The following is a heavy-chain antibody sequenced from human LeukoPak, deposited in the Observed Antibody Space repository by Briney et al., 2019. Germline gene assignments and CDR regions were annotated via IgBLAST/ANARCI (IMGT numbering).Heavy chain of an antibody. CDR1: GFTFSSYA. D-gene: IGHD6-6*01. J-gene: IGHJ4*02. CDR2: ISGSGGST. Sequence: GGSLRLSCAASGFTFSSYAMSWVRQAPXXXLEWVSAISGSGGSTYYADSVKGRFTISRDNSKNTLYLQMNSLRAEDTAVYYCAKDNSSSSFFDYWGQGTLVTVSS. CDR3: AKDNSSSSFFDY. V-gene: IGHV3-23*01.